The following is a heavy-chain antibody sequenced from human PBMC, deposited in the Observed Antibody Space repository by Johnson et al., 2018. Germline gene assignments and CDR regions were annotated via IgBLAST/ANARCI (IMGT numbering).Heavy chain of an antibody. D-gene: IGHD2-15*01. CDR3: ARYCSGGSCYSGFVGSFDI. CDR1: GYTFTSYD. J-gene: IGHJ3*02. CDR2: MNPNSGNT. V-gene: IGHV1-8*01. Sequence: QVQLVQSGAEVKKPGASVKVSCKASGYTFTSYDINWVRQATGQGLEWMGWMNPNSGNTGYAQKFQGRVTMTRNTSISTAYMGLSSLRSEDTAVYYCARYCSGGSCYSGFVGSFDIWGQGTMVTVSS.